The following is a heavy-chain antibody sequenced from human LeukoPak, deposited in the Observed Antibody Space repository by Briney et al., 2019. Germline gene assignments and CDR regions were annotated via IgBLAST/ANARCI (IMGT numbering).Heavy chain of an antibody. D-gene: IGHD1-26*01. V-gene: IGHV3-23*01. J-gene: IGHJ4*02. Sequence: PGGSLRLSCAASGFTFSSHGMSWVRQAPGKGLEWVSAISGSGGSTYYADSVKGRFTISRDNSKNTLYLQMNSLRAEDTAVYYCAKVGGSYMTMDGDFDYWGQGTLVTVSS. CDR1: GFTFSSHG. CDR3: AKVGGSYMTMDGDFDY. CDR2: ISGSGGST.